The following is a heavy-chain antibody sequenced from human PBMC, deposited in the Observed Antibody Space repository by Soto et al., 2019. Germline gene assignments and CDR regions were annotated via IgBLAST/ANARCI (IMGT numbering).Heavy chain of an antibody. V-gene: IGHV3-7*01. CDR1: GFTFSDYW. Sequence: EVQLVESGGGLVQPGGALRLSCAVSGFTFSDYWMSWVRQSPGKGLEWVANIKQDGNEKYYVDSVKCRFTISRDNAKYSRYRQMNSLRAEVTAVYSCARGLGSSGWYSPWDAFDMWGQGTMVTVSS. CDR3: ARGLGSSGWYSPWDAFDM. J-gene: IGHJ3*02. D-gene: IGHD6-19*01. CDR2: IKQDGNEK.